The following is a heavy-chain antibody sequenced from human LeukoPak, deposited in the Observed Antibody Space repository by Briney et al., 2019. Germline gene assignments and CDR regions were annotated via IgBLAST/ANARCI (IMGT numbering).Heavy chain of an antibody. Sequence: SVKVSCKASGGTFSSYAISWVRQAPGQGLEWMGGIIPIFGTANYAQKFQGRVTMTRNTSISTAYMELSSLRSEDTAVYYCARAGGYCGRISCPYYFDYWGQGSLVAVSS. V-gene: IGHV1-69*05. CDR2: IIPIFGTA. CDR1: GGTFSSYA. CDR3: ARAGGYCGRISCPYYFDY. D-gene: IGHD2-15*01. J-gene: IGHJ4*02.